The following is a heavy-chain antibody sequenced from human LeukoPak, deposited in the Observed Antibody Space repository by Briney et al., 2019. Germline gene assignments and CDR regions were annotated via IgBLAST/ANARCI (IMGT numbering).Heavy chain of an antibody. CDR2: IRYDGSNK. J-gene: IGHJ4*02. Sequence: PGGSLRLSCAASGFTFSSYGMHWVRQAPGKGLEWVAFIRYDGSNKYYADSVKGRFTISRDNSKNTLYLQMNSLRAEDTAVYYCAKDPRVSSSWYFDYWGQGTLVTVSS. D-gene: IGHD6-13*01. CDR1: GFTFSSYG. CDR3: AKDPRVSSSWYFDY. V-gene: IGHV3-30*02.